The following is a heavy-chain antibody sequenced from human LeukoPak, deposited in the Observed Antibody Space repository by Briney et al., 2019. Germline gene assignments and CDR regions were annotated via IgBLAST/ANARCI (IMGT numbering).Heavy chain of an antibody. D-gene: IGHD6-13*01. CDR3: ARSRPGTEAGQPNFDY. V-gene: IGHV3-33*05. CDR1: GFTFSSYG. Sequence: AGGSLRLSCAASGFTFSSYGIHWVRQAPGKGLEWVAFILYDGSNKYYADSVKGRFTISRDNARNSLYLQMNSLRAEDTAVYYCARSRPGTEAGQPNFDYWGQGTLVTVSS. J-gene: IGHJ4*02. CDR2: ILYDGSNK.